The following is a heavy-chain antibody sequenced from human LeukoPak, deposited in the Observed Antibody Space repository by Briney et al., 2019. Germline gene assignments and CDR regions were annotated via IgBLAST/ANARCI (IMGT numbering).Heavy chain of an antibody. Sequence: PGGSLRLSCAASGFTFSSYGMSWVRQAPGKGLEWVSAISGSGGSTYYADSVKGRFTISRDNSKNTLYLQMNSLRAEDTAVYYCAKDLEWHGSGPSQGYWGQGTLVTVSS. V-gene: IGHV3-23*01. J-gene: IGHJ4*02. D-gene: IGHD3-10*01. CDR2: ISGSGGST. CDR3: AKDLEWHGSGPSQGY. CDR1: GFTFSSYG.